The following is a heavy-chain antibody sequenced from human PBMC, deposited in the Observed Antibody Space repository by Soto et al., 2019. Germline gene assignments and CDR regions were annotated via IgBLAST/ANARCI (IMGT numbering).Heavy chain of an antibody. CDR3: ARDFGAGGIGEFDP. CDR1: EFTFSSYS. J-gene: IGHJ5*02. V-gene: IGHV3-30-3*01. D-gene: IGHD3-10*01. CDR2: VSTDGNNK. Sequence: SLRLSCAASEFTFSSYSMHWVRQAPGKGLQWVAVVSTDGNNKYYADSVKGRFTISRDNSKNTVYLQMNSLSADDTAVYYCARDFGAGGIGEFDPWGQGTLVTVSS.